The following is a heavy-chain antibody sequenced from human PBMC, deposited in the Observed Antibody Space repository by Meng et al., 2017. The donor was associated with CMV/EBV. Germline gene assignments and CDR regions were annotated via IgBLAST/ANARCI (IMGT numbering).Heavy chain of an antibody. D-gene: IGHD3-3*01. CDR3: AKGIFGVVGAGYYYYYGMDV. CDR1: GFTFSSYA. J-gene: IGHJ6*02. CDR2: ISGSGGST. V-gene: IGHV3-23*01. Sequence: VGSLRLSCAASGFTFSSYAMSWVRQAPGKGLEWVSAISGSGGSTYYADSVKGRFTISRDNSKNTLYLQMNSLRAEDTAVYYCAKGIFGVVGAGYYYYYGMDVWGQGTTVTVSS.